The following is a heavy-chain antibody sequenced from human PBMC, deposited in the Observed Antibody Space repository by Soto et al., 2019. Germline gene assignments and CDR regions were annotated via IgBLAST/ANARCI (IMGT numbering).Heavy chain of an antibody. J-gene: IGHJ4*02. CDR1: GFTFGSYW. D-gene: IGHD2-2*01. CDR3: ARASFCVPGCYYYFDS. CDR2: IKPDGSAT. V-gene: IGHV3-7*01. Sequence: EVQLVESGGGLVQPGGSLRLSCAVSGFTFGSYWMNWVRLIPGKGLEWVAYIKPDGSATYYVDSVKGRFTISRDNAKYSLYLQTNSLRVESTSVYYVARASFCVPGCYYYFDSWGQGTLVTVSS.